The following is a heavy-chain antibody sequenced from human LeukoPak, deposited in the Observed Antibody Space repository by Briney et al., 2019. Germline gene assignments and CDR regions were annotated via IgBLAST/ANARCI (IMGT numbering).Heavy chain of an antibody. CDR2: ISYDGSNK. Sequence: GGSLRLSCAASGFTFSSYAMHWVRQAPGKGLEWVAVISYDGSNKYYADSVKGRFTISRDNSKNTLYLQMNSLRAEDTAVYYCAREVSSGTYYDFWSGLDYWGQGTLVTVSS. J-gene: IGHJ4*02. CDR1: GFTFSSYA. D-gene: IGHD3-3*01. CDR3: AREVSSGTYYDFWSGLDY. V-gene: IGHV3-30-3*01.